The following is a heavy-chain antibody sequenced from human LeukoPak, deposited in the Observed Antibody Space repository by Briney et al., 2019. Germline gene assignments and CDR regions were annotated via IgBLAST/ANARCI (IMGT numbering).Heavy chain of an antibody. CDR3: ARGDSYDASFDY. J-gene: IGHJ4*02. CDR1: GFTVSSNY. Sequence: GGSLRLSCAASGFTVSSNYMSWVRQAPGKGLEWVSVIYSGGSTYYADSVKGRFTISRDNSKNTLYLQMNSLRAEDTAVYYCARGDSYDASFDYWGQGTLVTVSS. V-gene: IGHV3-53*01. D-gene: IGHD5-18*01. CDR2: IYSGGST.